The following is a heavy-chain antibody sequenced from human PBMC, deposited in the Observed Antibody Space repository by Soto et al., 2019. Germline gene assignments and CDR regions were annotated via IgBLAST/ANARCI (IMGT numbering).Heavy chain of an antibody. J-gene: IGHJ4*02. CDR2: IFPIFGTA. CDR3: ARARLQEMATTKLHPDY. D-gene: IGHD5-12*01. CDR1: GGTFSSDA. Sequence: QVQLVQSGAEVKKPGSSVKVSCKASGGTFSSDAISWVRQATRQGLEWMGGIFPIFGTANYAQEFHGRATITADKSPSTGYMGLSSLRSEDTAVYYCARARLQEMATTKLHPDYWGQGTLVTFSS. V-gene: IGHV1-69*06.